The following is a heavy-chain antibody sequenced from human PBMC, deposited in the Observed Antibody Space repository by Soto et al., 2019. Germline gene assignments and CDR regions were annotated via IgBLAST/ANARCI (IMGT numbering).Heavy chain of an antibody. V-gene: IGHV3-48*01. Sequence: GGSLRLSCAASGFTFSSYSMNWVRQAPGKGLEWVSYISSSSSTIYYADSVKGRFTISRDNAKNSLYLQMNSLRAEDTAVYYCARDGGTGDYYGSVSYYCPIDASVIWGQATMVTDS. CDR1: GFTFSSYS. CDR2: ISSSSSTI. CDR3: ARDGGTGDYYGSVSYYCPIDASVI. D-gene: IGHD3-10*01. J-gene: IGHJ3*02.